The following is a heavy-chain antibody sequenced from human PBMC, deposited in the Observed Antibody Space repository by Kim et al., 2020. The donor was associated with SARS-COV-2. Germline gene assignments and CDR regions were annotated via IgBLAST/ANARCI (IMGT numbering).Heavy chain of an antibody. D-gene: IGHD3-3*01. CDR2: ISGDGGST. V-gene: IGHV3-43*02. Sequence: GGSLRLSCAASGFTFDDYAMHWVRQAPGKGLEWVSLISGDGGSTYYADSVKGRFTISRDNSKNSLYLQMNSLRTEDTALYYCAKDSRWSGYFYYYYYGMDVWGQGTTVTVSS. CDR3: AKDSRWSGYFYYYYYGMDV. J-gene: IGHJ6*02. CDR1: GFTFDDYA.